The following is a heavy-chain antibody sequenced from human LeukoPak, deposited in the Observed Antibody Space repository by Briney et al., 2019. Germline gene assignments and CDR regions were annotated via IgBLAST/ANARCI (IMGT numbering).Heavy chain of an antibody. V-gene: IGHV1-69*04. D-gene: IGHD5-18*01. CDR3: ARGGIQLWKSDY. CDR1: GGTFSSYA. Sequence: SVKVSCKASGGTFSSYAISWVRQAPGQGLEWMGRIIPILGIANYAQKFQGRVTITADKSTSTAYMELSSLRSEDTAVYYCARGGIQLWKSDYWGQGTLVTVSS. J-gene: IGHJ4*02. CDR2: IIPILGIA.